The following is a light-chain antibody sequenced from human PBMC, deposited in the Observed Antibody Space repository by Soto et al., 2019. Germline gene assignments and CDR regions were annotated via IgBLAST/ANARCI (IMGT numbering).Light chain of an antibody. CDR3: QQYTNWPLT. V-gene: IGKV3-15*01. J-gene: IGKJ4*01. CDR1: QSVSND. CDR2: ATS. Sequence: EIVMTQSPATLSVSPGEGVTLSCRASQSVSNDLAWFQQKPGQAPRLLIYATSIRAAGLPTRFSGSGSGTEFSLTISSLQSEDFAVYYCQQYTNWPLTFGGGTKVDIK.